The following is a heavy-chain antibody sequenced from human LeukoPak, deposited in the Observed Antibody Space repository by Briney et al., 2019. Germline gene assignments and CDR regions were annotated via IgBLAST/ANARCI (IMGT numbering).Heavy chain of an antibody. Sequence: SQTLSLTCTVSGGSISRGGYYWSWIRQHPGKGLEWIGYIYDSGSTYYSPSLKSRVTISADTSKNQFSLRLSSVTAADTAVYYCARDLDGTNHFDFWGQGTLVTVSS. CDR2: IYDSGST. V-gene: IGHV4-31*03. J-gene: IGHJ4*02. D-gene: IGHD2-8*01. CDR3: ARDLDGTNHFDF. CDR1: GGSISRGGYY.